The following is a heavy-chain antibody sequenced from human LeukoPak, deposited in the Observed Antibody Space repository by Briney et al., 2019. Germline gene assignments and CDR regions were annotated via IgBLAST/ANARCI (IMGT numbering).Heavy chain of an antibody. V-gene: IGHV3-9*01. Sequence: PGRSLRLSCAASGFTFDDYVMHWVRQAPGKGLEWVSGISWNSGSIGYADSVKGRFTISRDNAKNSLYLQMNSLRAEDTALYYCAKDRSVRLQPGGAFDYWGQGTLVTVSS. CDR1: GFTFDDYV. CDR3: AKDRSVRLQPGGAFDY. D-gene: IGHD5-24*01. CDR2: ISWNSGSI. J-gene: IGHJ4*02.